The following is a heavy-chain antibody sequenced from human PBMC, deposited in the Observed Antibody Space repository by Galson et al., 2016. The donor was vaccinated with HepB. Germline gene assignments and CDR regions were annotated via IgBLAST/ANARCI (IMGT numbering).Heavy chain of an antibody. CDR3: ARGIPHGSGIAWFDP. V-gene: IGHV4-31*03. CDR2: PYTIGRT. Sequence: TLSLTCTVSGGSIYSGVYYWSWIRQHPGKGLEWIGYPYTIGRTFYKPSLKSRVTISVDTSKNQLSLKLNSVTAADTAFYYCARGIPHGSGIAWFDPWGQGALVTVSS. J-gene: IGHJ5*02. D-gene: IGHD3-10*01. CDR1: GGSIYSGVYY.